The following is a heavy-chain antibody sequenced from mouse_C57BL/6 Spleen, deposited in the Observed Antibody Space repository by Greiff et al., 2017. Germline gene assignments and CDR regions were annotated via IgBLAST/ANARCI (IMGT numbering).Heavy chain of an antibody. V-gene: IGHV1-75*01. D-gene: IGHD2-1*01. CDR2: IFPGSGST. CDR3: SRGGDYGNYPWFAY. J-gene: IGHJ3*01. CDR1: GYTFTDYY. Sequence: QVQLQQSGPELVKPGASVKISCKASGYTFTDYYINWVKQRPGQGLEWIGWIFPGSGSTYYNEKFKGKATLTVDKSSSTAYMLLSSLTSEYSAVYFCSRGGDYGNYPWFAYWGQGTLVTVSA.